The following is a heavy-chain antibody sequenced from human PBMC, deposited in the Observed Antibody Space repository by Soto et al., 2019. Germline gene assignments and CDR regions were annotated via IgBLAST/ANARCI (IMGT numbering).Heavy chain of an antibody. D-gene: IGHD3-22*01. J-gene: IGHJ3*02. CDR1: GFTFSSYG. CDR2: IWYDGSNK. CDR3: ARGWYYYDSSSYYSSDAFDI. Sequence: PGGSLRLSCAASGFTFSSYGMHWVRQAPGKGLEWVAVIWYDGSNKYYADSVKGRFTISRDNSKNTLYLQMNSLRAEDTAVYYWARGWYYYDSSSYYSSDAFDIWGQGTMVTVSS. V-gene: IGHV3-33*01.